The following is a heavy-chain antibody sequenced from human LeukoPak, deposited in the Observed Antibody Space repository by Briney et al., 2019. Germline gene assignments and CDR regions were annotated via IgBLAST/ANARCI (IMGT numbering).Heavy chain of an antibody. V-gene: IGHV4-59*01. CDR3: ARAWTVTTPADY. CDR2: IYYSGST. J-gene: IGHJ4*02. D-gene: IGHD4-17*01. CDR1: GGSISSYY. Sequence: AETLSLTCTVSGGSISSYYWSRIGQPPGKGLEWIGYIYYSGSTNYNPSLKSRVTISVDTSKNQFSLKLSSVTAADTAVYYCARAWTVTTPADYWGQGTLVTVSS.